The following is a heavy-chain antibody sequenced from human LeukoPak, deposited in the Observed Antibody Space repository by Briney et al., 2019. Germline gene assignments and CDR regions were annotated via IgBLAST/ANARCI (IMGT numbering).Heavy chain of an antibody. Sequence: AETVSLLCALYGGSFSNYYWSWMRQPPGKGLEWIGEINDSGRTNYNTSLMSRVTVSVDTSKKQFSLRLTSVTATDTAVYYCARRWNYGRNYYIDVWGKGATVSVSS. CDR3: ARRWNYGRNYYIDV. J-gene: IGHJ6*03. V-gene: IGHV4-34*01. CDR2: INDSGRT. CDR1: GGSFSNYY. D-gene: IGHD1-7*01.